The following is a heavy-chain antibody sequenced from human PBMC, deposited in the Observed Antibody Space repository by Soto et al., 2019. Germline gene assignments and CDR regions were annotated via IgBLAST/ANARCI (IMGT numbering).Heavy chain of an antibody. Sequence: PGGSLRLSCAASGFTFSNAWMSWVRQAPGKGLEWVGRIKSKTDGGTTDYAAPVKGRFTISRDDSKNTLYLQMNSLKTEDTAVYYCTDTYYDILAGYADFDYWGQGTLVTVSS. J-gene: IGHJ4*02. CDR3: TDTYYDILAGYADFDY. CDR2: IKSKTDGGTT. D-gene: IGHD3-9*01. CDR1: GFTFSNAW. V-gene: IGHV3-15*01.